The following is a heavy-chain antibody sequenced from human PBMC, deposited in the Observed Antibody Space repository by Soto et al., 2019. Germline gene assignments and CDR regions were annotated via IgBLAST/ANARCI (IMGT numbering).Heavy chain of an antibody. Sequence: LSLTCTVSGGSISSYYWSWIRQPPGKGLAWIGYIYYSGSTNYNPSLKSRVTISVDTSKNRFSLQLNSVTPEDTALYYCAREPGGEYTYGSYYYFFHGMDVWGQGTTVTVSS. D-gene: IGHD5-18*01. CDR3: AREPGGEYTYGSYYYFFHGMDV. CDR2: IYYSGST. V-gene: IGHV4-59*12. CDR1: GGSISSYY. J-gene: IGHJ6*02.